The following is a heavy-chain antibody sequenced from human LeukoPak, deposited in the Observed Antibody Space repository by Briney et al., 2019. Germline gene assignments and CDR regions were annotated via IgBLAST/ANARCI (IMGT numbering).Heavy chain of an antibody. CDR1: GFTFSSYD. D-gene: IGHD3-9*01. V-gene: IGHV3-13*01. Sequence: GGSLRLSCAASGFTFSSYDMHWVRQATGKGLEWVLAIGTAGEKYYPGFVKGRFNGCSKNAKDSLNLQINSLRDGDTAVYNCARVGHDILTVANIQYGMDVWGQGTTVTVSS. J-gene: IGHJ6*02. CDR3: ARVGHDILTVANIQYGMDV. CDR2: IGTAGEK.